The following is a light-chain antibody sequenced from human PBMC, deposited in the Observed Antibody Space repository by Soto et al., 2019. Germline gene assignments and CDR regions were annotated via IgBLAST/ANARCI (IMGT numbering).Light chain of an antibody. CDR2: GAS. CDR3: QQYAGSPRT. J-gene: IGKJ1*01. Sequence: EIVLTQSPGTLSLSPGERATLFCRASQTITTSQLAWYQQKPGQAPRVLIFGASNRATGIPDRFSGSGSGTDFTLTISRLGHEDFAFYYCQQYAGSPRTFGQGTTVEVK. V-gene: IGKV3-20*01. CDR1: QTITTSQ.